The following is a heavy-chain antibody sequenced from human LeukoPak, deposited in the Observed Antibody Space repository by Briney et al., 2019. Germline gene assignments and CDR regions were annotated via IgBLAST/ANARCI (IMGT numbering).Heavy chain of an antibody. D-gene: IGHD2-21*02. V-gene: IGHV4-59*12. CDR3: ARDVQTYCGGDCSYWYFDL. J-gene: IGHJ2*01. Sequence: SETLSLTCTVSGGSINRYYWNWLRQPPGKPLEWIGHIYYSGNTKYNPSLNSRVTISIDTSQNQFSLKLSSVSAADTAVYYCARDVQTYCGGDCSYWYFDLWGRGTLVTVSS. CDR1: GGSINRYY. CDR2: IYYSGNT.